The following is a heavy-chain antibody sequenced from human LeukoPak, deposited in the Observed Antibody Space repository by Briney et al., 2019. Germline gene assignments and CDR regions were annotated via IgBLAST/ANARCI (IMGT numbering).Heavy chain of an antibody. CDR1: GYTFTGYY. CDR3: ARDESRIAAANWFDP. D-gene: IGHD6-13*01. V-gene: IGHV1-2*02. Sequence: GASVKVSCKASGYTFTGYYMHWVRQAPGQGLEWMGWINPNSGGTNYAQKFQGRVTMTRDTSISTAYMELSRLRSDDTAVYYCARDESRIAAANWFDPWGQGTLVTVSS. J-gene: IGHJ5*02. CDR2: INPNSGGT.